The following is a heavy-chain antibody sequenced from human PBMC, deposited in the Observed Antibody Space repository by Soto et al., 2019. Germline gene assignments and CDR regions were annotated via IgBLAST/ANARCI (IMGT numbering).Heavy chain of an antibody. J-gene: IGHJ4*02. D-gene: IGHD3-9*01. CDR1: GFTFSIFP. CDR3: ASHYDIPTGALAYFDF. CDR2: ISRSGDAI. Sequence: EVQVLESGGGLVQPGGSLRLSCAASGFTFSIFPMTWVRQAPGRGLEWVSAISRSGDAIYYADSVRGRFTISRDNSKNTLYLQMNSLIAEDTAIYYCASHYDIPTGALAYFDFWGQGSLVTVSS. V-gene: IGHV3-23*01.